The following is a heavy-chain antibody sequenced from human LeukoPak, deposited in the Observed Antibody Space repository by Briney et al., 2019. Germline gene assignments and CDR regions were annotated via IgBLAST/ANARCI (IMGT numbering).Heavy chain of an antibody. CDR3: ARDRNYRYHYYGVDV. CDR2: IFYSGST. CDR1: GGSISSGDYY. V-gene: IGHV4-30-4*01. Sequence: SQTLSLTCTVSGGSISSGDYYWSWIRQPPGKGLEWIGYIFYSGSTYYNPSLKSRVTISVDTPKTQFSLKLTSVTAADTAMYYCARDRNYRYHYYGVDVWGQGTTVTVSS. D-gene: IGHD1-26*01. J-gene: IGHJ6*02.